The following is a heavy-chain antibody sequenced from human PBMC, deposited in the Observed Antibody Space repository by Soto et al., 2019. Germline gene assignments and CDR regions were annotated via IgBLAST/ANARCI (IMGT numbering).Heavy chain of an antibody. CDR1: GGSISSYY. J-gene: IGHJ3*02. V-gene: IGHV4-59*01. CDR3: ARGNYDSSGDIDAFDI. Sequence: QVQLQESGPGLVKPSETLSLTCTVSGGSISSYYWSWIRQPPGKGLEWIGYINYSGSTNYNPTLKSRVTISVDTSTNQFSLKLSYVTAADMAVYYCARGNYDSSGDIDAFDIWGQGTMVTVSS. D-gene: IGHD3-22*01. CDR2: INYSGST.